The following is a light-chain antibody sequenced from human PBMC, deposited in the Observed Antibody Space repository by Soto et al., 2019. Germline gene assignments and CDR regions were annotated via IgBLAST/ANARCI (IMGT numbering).Light chain of an antibody. V-gene: IGLV1-40*01. J-gene: IGLJ1*01. Sequence: QSVLTQPPSVSAAPGQKVTISCSGSNSNLENDYIFWYQQFPGTAPKLLIYANSNRPSGVPDRFSGSKSGISASLAITGLQADDEADYYCQSYESSSLSGFVFGSGTKLTVL. CDR1: NSNLENDY. CDR3: QSYESSSLSGFV. CDR2: ANS.